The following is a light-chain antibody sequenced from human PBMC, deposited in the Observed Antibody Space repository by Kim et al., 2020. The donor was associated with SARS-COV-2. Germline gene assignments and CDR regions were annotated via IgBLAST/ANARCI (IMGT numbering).Light chain of an antibody. V-gene: IGKV3-20*01. CDR1: ESVRSKY. Sequence: PGERATLSCRASESVRSKYIAWYQQKRGQAPRVLIYGASTRATGIPDRFSGSGSGTDFTLTVSRLEPEDSAVYYCHQYVYSPWTFGQGTRVEIK. CDR3: HQYVYSPWT. CDR2: GAS. J-gene: IGKJ1*01.